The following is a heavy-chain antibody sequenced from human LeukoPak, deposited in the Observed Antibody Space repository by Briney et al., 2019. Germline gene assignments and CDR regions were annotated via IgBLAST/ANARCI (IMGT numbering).Heavy chain of an antibody. CDR3: ARNYYYYMDV. J-gene: IGHJ6*03. CDR1: GYTFTSYD. V-gene: IGHV1-18*01. CDR2: ISAYNGNT. Sequence: ASVKVSCKASGYTFTSYDINWVRQATGQGLEWMGWISAYNGNTNYAQKLQGRVTMTTDTSTGTAYMELRSLRSEDTAVYYCARNYYYYMDVWGKGTTVTVSS.